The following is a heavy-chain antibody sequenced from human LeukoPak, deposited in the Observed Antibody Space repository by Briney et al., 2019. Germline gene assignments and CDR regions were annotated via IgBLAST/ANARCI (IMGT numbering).Heavy chain of an antibody. V-gene: IGHV4-31*02. CDR3: ARGGDDSSGYYYDY. Sequence: SETLSLTCIVSGGSISSGGYYWSWIRQHPGKGLEWIGYIYYSGSTYYNPSLKSRVTISVDTSKNQFSLKLSSVTAADTAVYYCARGGDDSSGYYYDYWGQGTLVTVSS. CDR2: IYYSGST. D-gene: IGHD3-22*01. CDR1: GGSISSGGYY. J-gene: IGHJ4*02.